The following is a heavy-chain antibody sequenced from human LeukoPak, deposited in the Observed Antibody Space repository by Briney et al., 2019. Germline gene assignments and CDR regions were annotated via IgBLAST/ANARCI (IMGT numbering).Heavy chain of an antibody. CDR2: IYSSGST. D-gene: IGHD3-22*01. CDR1: GCSISSGSYY. Sequence: PSETLSLTCTVSGCSISSGSYYWSWIRQPAGKGLEWIGRIYSSGSTNYNPSLKSRVTISLDTSKNQFSLKLSSVTAADTAVYYCARVEDYYDGSGMAFDIWGQGTMVTVSS. CDR3: ARVEDYYDGSGMAFDI. J-gene: IGHJ3*02. V-gene: IGHV4-61*02.